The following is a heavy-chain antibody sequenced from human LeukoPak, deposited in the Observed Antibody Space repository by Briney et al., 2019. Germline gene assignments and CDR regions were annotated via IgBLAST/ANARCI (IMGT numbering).Heavy chain of an antibody. Sequence: SVKVSCKASGGTFSSYAISWVRQAPGQGLEWMGGIIPIFGTANYAQKFQGRVTITADESTSTAYMELSSLRSEDTAVYYCARDGAHYDILTGYYAFDIWGQGTMVTVSS. J-gene: IGHJ3*02. CDR3: ARDGAHYDILTGYYAFDI. CDR2: IIPIFGTA. V-gene: IGHV1-69*01. D-gene: IGHD3-9*01. CDR1: GGTFSSYA.